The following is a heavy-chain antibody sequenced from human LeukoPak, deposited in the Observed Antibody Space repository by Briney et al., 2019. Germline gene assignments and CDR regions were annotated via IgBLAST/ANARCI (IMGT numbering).Heavy chain of an antibody. CDR1: GDSISSYY. Sequence: SETLSLTCTVSGDSISSYYWSWIRQPPGKGLEWIGYIYYTGSTYYNPSLKSRVTISVDTSKNQFSLKLTSVTAADTAVYYCASLRDGGTAHWFDPWGQGTPVTVSS. J-gene: IGHJ5*02. D-gene: IGHD1-14*01. V-gene: IGHV4-59*08. CDR3: ASLRDGGTAHWFDP. CDR2: IYYTGST.